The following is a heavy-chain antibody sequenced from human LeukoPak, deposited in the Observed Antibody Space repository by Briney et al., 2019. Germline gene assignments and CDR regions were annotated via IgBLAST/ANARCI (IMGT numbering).Heavy chain of an antibody. CDR1: GDSISLSFYY. D-gene: IGHD1-26*01. V-gene: IGHV4-39*07. CDR3: ARGEYSGSSDAFDI. CDR2: VYYSGTT. Sequence: PSETLSLTCSVSGDSISLSFYYWGWIRQPPGKALEWIGSVYYSGTTSYNPSLKSRVTISVDMSKNHFSLKLSSVTAADTAVYYCARGEYSGSSDAFDIWGQGTMVTVSS. J-gene: IGHJ3*02.